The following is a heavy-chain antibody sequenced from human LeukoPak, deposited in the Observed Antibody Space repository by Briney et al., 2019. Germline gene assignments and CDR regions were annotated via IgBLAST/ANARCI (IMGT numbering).Heavy chain of an antibody. V-gene: IGHV1-2*02. CDR1: GYTFTGYY. Sequence: ASVKVSCKASGYTFTGYYMHWVRQAPGQGLEWMGWINPNSGGTNYAQKFQGRVTMTRDTSISTAYMELSRLRSDDTAVYYWARNREFDWSNDYWGEGTLVTVSS. CDR3: ARNREFDWSNDY. D-gene: IGHD3-9*01. J-gene: IGHJ4*02. CDR2: INPNSGGT.